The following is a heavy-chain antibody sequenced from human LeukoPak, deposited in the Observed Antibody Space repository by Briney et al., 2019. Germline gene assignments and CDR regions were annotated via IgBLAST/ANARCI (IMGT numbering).Heavy chain of an antibody. D-gene: IGHD1-26*01. CDR1: GYTFTGYY. J-gene: IGHJ4*02. Sequence: ASVKVSCKASGYTFTGYYMHWVRQAPGQRLEWMGWINPNSGGTNYAQKFQGRVTMTRDTSISTAYMELSRLRSDDTAVYYCATQRSVGATPYYLDYWGQGTLVTVSS. CDR3: ATQRSVGATPYYLDY. V-gene: IGHV1-2*02. CDR2: INPNSGGT.